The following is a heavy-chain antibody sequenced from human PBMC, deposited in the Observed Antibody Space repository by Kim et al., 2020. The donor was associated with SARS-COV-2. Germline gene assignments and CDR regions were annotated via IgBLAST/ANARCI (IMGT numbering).Heavy chain of an antibody. V-gene: IGHV3-23*01. D-gene: IGHD6-19*01. Sequence: GGSLRLSCAASGFTFSTSAMSWVRQAPGKGLEWVSTIDDSGVATSYADSVKGQFTISRDNSKNTLYLQMNSLRAEDTAVYYCATRSAGRNFDNWGQGTLVTVSS. CDR2: IDDSGVAT. J-gene: IGHJ4*02. CDR3: ATRSAGRNFDN. CDR1: GFTFSTSA.